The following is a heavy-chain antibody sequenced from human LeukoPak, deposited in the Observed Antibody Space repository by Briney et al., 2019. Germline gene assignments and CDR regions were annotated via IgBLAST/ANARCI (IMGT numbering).Heavy chain of an antibody. CDR1: GVMFSTYW. J-gene: IGHJ5*02. V-gene: IGHV3-7*01. CDR3: ASRHVVGEGFFL. CDR2: IKQDGSKK. Sequence: PGGSLRLSCAASGVMFSTYWMTWFRQAPGKGLEWVANIKQDGSKKYYVDSVKRRFTVSRDNAKNSLYLQMSGVRAENTAVYYSASRHVVGEGFFLCGQGTLGTVSS. D-gene: IGHD2-21*01.